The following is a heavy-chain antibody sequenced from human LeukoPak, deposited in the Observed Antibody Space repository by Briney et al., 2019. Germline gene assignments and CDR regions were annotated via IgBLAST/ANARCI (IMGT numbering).Heavy chain of an antibody. J-gene: IGHJ4*02. CDR1: GLTFSDYY. Sequence: PGGSLRLSCAASGLTFSDYYMTWIRQAPGKGLAWVSSISGTGTTIYSADSVRGRFTVSRDNARNSLFLHMNSLRAEDTAVYYCAVQITMIVVVPYFDYWGQGTLVTVSS. D-gene: IGHD3-22*01. CDR2: ISGTGTTI. CDR3: AVQITMIVVVPYFDY. V-gene: IGHV3-11*04.